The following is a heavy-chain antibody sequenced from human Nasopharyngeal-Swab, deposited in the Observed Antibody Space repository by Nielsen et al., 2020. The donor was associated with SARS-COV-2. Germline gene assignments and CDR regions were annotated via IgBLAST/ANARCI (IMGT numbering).Heavy chain of an antibody. V-gene: IGHV5-51*01. CDR2: IYPGDSDT. CDR3: ARQMDYYGSGSPTGY. D-gene: IGHD3-10*01. J-gene: IGHJ4*02. Sequence: GGSLRLSCKGSGYSFTSYWIGWVRQMPGKGLERMGIIYPGDSDTRYNPSFQGQVTISADKSISTAYLQWSSLKASDTAMYYCARQMDYYGSGSPTGYWGQGTLVTVSS. CDR1: GYSFTSYW.